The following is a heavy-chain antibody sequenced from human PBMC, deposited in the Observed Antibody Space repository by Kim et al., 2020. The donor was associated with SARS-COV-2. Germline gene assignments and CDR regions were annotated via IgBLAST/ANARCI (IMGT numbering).Heavy chain of an antibody. V-gene: IGHV1-2*06. Sequence: ASVKVSCKASGYTFTGYYMHWVRQAPGQGLEWMGRINPNSGGTNYAQKFQGRVTMTRDTSISTAYMELSRLRSDDTAVYYCARGDSSGWYRGDYWGQGTLVTVSS. CDR2: INPNSGGT. J-gene: IGHJ4*02. D-gene: IGHD6-19*01. CDR1: GYTFTGYY. CDR3: ARGDSSGWYRGDY.